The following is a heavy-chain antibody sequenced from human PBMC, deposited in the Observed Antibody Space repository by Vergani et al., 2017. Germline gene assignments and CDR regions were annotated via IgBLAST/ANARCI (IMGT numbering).Heavy chain of an antibody. D-gene: IGHD3-16*01. J-gene: IGHJ4*02. CDR3: AKVSGYPYSDY. CDR2: IKSKTDGGTT. Sequence: EVQLVESGGGLVKPGGSLRLTCAASGFIFSDAWMSWVRQAPGRGLEWVGRIKSKTDGGTTDYAAPVKGRFTISRDDSKNTLYLQMNSLRAEDTAVYYCAKVSGYPYSDYWGQGTLVTVSS. V-gene: IGHV3-15*01. CDR1: GFIFSDAW.